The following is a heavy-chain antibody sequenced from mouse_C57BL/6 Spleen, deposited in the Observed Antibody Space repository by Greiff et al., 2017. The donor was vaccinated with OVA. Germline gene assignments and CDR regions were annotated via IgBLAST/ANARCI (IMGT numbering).Heavy chain of an antibody. Sequence: VQLQQSGPELVKPGASVKISCKASGYAFSSSWMNWVKQRPVKGLEWIGRIYPGDGDTNYNGKFKGKATLTANKSSSTAYMQLSSLTSDDYAVYFCARHREMDYWGQGTSVTVSA. D-gene: IGHD3-1*01. CDR2: IYPGDGDT. CDR1: GYAFSSSW. CDR3: ARHREMDY. J-gene: IGHJ4*01. V-gene: IGHV1-82*01.